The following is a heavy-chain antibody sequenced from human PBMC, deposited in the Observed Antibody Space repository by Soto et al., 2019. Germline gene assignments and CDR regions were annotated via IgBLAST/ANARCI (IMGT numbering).Heavy chain of an antibody. D-gene: IGHD4-17*01. CDR1: GFTFSAHA. CDR3: GRDLTTHDY. J-gene: IGHJ4*02. Sequence: EVQLLESGGGLVQPGGSLRLSCVGSGFTFSAHAITWVRQAPGKGLEWVSTLGTIGAFYADSVKGRFTISRDNSKNTVNLQMNSLGGEDTAIYYCGRDLTTHDYWGQGTVVIVSS. V-gene: IGHV3-23*01. CDR2: LGTIGA.